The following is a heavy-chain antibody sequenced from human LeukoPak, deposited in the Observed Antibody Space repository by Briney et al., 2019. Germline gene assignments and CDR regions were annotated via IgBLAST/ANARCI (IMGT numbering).Heavy chain of an antibody. CDR1: GGSISSYY. CDR2: IYNSGST. J-gene: IGHJ5*02. V-gene: IGHV4-59*01. D-gene: IGHD3-22*01. Sequence: SETLSLTCTVSGGSISSYYWRWIRQPPGKGLEWIWYIYNSGSTNYNPSLVRRVTISVDTSKIQFSLKLSSVTAADSAVYYCARWESYYDSSGTSQRRQDWFDPWGQGTLVTVSS. CDR3: ARWESYYDSSGTSQRRQDWFDP.